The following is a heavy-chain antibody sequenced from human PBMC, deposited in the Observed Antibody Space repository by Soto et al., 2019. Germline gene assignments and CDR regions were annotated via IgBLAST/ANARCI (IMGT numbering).Heavy chain of an antibody. CDR2: IIPIFGTA. CDR3: ARSQGGSSSLAIYYNYDDGMDV. V-gene: IGHV1-69*01. Sequence: QVQLVQSGAEVKKPGSSVKVSCKAPGGTFSSYAISWVRQAPGQGLEWMGGIIPIFGTANYAQQFQGRVTITADESTSTGYMELSRRRSEDTAVYYCARSQGGSSSLAIYYNYDDGMDVWGPGTTVTVSS. J-gene: IGHJ6*02. D-gene: IGHD2-15*01. CDR1: GGTFSSYA.